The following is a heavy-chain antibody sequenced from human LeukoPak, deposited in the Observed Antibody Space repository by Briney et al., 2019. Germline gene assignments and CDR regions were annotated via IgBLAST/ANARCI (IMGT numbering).Heavy chain of an antibody. CDR2: ISAYNGNT. CDR1: GYTFTNYG. D-gene: IGHD3-22*01. Sequence: ASVKVSCKASGYTFTNYGISWVRQAPGQGLEWMGWISAYNGNTNYAQKLQGRVTMTTDTSTSTAYMELRSLRSDDTALYYCARSGVGCYYDSSGYYPLDYWGQGTLVTVSS. CDR3: ARSGVGCYYDSSGYYPLDY. J-gene: IGHJ4*02. V-gene: IGHV1-18*01.